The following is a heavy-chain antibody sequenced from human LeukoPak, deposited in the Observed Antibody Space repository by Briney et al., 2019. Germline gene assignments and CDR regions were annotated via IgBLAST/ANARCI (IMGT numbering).Heavy chain of an antibody. Sequence: PGGSLRLSCAASGFTFSSNWMSWVRQAPGKGLEWVANIKQDGSEKYYVDSVKGRFTISRDNAKNSLYLQMNSLRAEDTAVYYCVRGLGGTSENWGQGTLVIVSS. CDR3: VRGLGGTSEN. CDR1: GFTFSSNW. CDR2: IKQDGSEK. J-gene: IGHJ4*02. D-gene: IGHD4-23*01. V-gene: IGHV3-7*02.